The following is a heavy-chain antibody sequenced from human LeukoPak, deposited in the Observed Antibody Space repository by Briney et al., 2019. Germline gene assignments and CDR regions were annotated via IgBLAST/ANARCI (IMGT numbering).Heavy chain of an antibody. V-gene: IGHV3-23*01. J-gene: IGHJ4*02. CDR2: ISNNGGYT. D-gene: IGHD3-16*01. CDR1: GFTFSSSA. CDR3: ARDLYADYVWGSFDY. Sequence: HPGGSLRLSCAASGFTFSSSAMSWVRQAPGKGLEWVSAISNNGGYTYYADSVKGRFTISRDNSKNTLYLQMNSLRAEDTAVYYCARDLYADYVWGSFDYWGQGTLVTVSS.